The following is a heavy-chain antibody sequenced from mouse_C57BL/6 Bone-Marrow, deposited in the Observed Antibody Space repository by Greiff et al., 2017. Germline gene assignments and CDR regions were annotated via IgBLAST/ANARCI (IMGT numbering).Heavy chain of an antibody. CDR3: TRMIRSFAY. V-gene: IGHV6-6*01. Sequence: EVKLMESGGGLVQPGGSMKLSCAASGFTFSDAWMDWVRQSPVKGLEWVAEIRNKANNHATYYAESVKGRFTISRDDSKSSVYLQMHSLRAEDTGIYYCTRMIRSFAYWGQGTLVTVSA. J-gene: IGHJ3*01. CDR1: GFTFSDAW. D-gene: IGHD2-4*01. CDR2: IRNKANNHAT.